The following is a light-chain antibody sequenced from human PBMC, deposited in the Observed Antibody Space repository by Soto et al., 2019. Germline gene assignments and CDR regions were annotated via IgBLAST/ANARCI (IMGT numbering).Light chain of an antibody. J-gene: IGKJ1*01. CDR3: QQYAAFSWT. CDR2: DAS. Sequence: DIQMTQSPSTLSGSVGDRVTITCRASQSITTWLAWYQQKVGKAPKLVIYDASSLESGVPSRFSGSGSGTEFTLTISSLQPDDFATYYCQQYAAFSWTFGQGTKVDIK. V-gene: IGKV1-5*01. CDR1: QSITTW.